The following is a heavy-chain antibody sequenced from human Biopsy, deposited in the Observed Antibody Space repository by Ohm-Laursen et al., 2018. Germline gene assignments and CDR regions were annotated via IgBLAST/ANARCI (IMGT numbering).Heavy chain of an antibody. J-gene: IGHJ4*02. CDR1: GFTFSSFG. V-gene: IGHV3-33*01. D-gene: IGHD3-16*01. Sequence: LRLSCTASGFTFSSFGMHWVRQAPGKGLEWVAVVWYDGINKFYADSVEGRFTISRDNFKNTVYLEMNSLRPEDTAVYYCARDLGNLRGVMFYLDSWGQGTLVSVSS. CDR2: VWYDGINK. CDR3: ARDLGNLRGVMFYLDS.